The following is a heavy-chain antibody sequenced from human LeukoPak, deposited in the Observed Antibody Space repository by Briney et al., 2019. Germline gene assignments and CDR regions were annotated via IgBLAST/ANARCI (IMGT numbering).Heavy chain of an antibody. D-gene: IGHD4-17*01. Sequence: GGSLRLSCAASGFTVSSTYMSWVRQAPGKGLEWVSVIYNIGRTYYADSVQGRFTISRDSSKNTLYLQMNSLRAEDTAIYYCARDSRNPEYGDYGYFQHWGQGTLVTVSS. CDR1: GFTVSSTY. CDR2: IYNIGRT. CDR3: ARDSRNPEYGDYGYFQH. J-gene: IGHJ1*01. V-gene: IGHV3-66*01.